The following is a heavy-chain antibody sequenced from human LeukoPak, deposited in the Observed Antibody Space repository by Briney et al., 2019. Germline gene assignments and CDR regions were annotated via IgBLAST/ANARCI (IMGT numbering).Heavy chain of an antibody. CDR1: GGSISSYY. CDR3: ARSWGIAAVFDY. CDR2: INHSGST. Sequence: PSETLSLTCTVSGGSISSYYWSWIRQPPGKGLEWIGEINHSGSTNYNPSLKSRVTISVDTSKNQFSLKLSSVTAADTAVYYCARSWGIAAVFDYWGQGTLVTVSS. D-gene: IGHD6-13*01. J-gene: IGHJ4*02. V-gene: IGHV4-34*01.